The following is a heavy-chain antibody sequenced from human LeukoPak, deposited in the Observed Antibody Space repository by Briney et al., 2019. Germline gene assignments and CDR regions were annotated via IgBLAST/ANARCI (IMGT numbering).Heavy chain of an antibody. CDR1: GFTLADLS. V-gene: IGHV1-24*01. D-gene: IGHD2-2*01. J-gene: IGHJ6*03. Sequence: ASPKVSCKVSGFTLADLSMHWVRQAPGKGLEWVGGFDRINGDTIYAQRFRGRVTLTEDTSTGTAYMDLSSLSADDTAVYYCATGVFCATTTCPGYQHYYYFMDVWGKGTTVTVSS. CDR3: ATGVFCATTTCPGYQHYYYFMDV. CDR2: FDRINGDT.